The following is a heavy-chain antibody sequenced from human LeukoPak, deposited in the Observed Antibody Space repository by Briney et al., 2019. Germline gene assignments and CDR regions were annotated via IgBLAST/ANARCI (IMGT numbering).Heavy chain of an antibody. J-gene: IGHJ4*02. D-gene: IGHD2-8*01. V-gene: IGHV1-2*02. CDR2: INPNSGTT. CDR3: ARVEYCTKGVCINFDL. Sequence: ASLKVSCKASGYTSTGPYIHWMRQAPGQGLEWMGWINPNSGTTKYAQKFQGRVTVARDTSTSTAYMELSGLRTDDTAAYYCARVEYCTKGVCINFDLWGQGTLVTVSS. CDR1: GYTSTGPY.